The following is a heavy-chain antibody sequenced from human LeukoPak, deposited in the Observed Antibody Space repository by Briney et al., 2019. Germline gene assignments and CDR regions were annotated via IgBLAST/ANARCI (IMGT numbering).Heavy chain of an antibody. Sequence: GGSLRLSCAVTGITLSNYGMSWVRQAPGKGLEWVAGISDSGGRTNYADSVKGRFTISRDNPKNTLYLQMNSLRAEDTAVYFCAKRGVVIRVILVGFHKEAYYFDSWGQGTLVTVSS. D-gene: IGHD3-22*01. J-gene: IGHJ4*02. CDR2: ISDSGGRT. CDR1: GITLSNYG. V-gene: IGHV3-23*01. CDR3: AKRGVVIRVILVGFHKEAYYFDS.